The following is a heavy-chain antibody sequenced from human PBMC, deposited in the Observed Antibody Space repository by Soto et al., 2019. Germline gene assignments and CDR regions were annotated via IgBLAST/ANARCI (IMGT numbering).Heavy chain of an antibody. D-gene: IGHD2-15*01. V-gene: IGHV1-18*01. CDR2: ISAYNGNT. Sequence: GASVKVSCKASGYTFTSYGISWVRQAPGQGLEWMGWISAYNGNTNYAQKLQGRVTMTTDTSTSTAYMELRSLRSDDTAVYHCARVYCSGGSCYLGLGWYYYYMDVWGKGTTVTVSS. CDR1: GYTFTSYG. CDR3: ARVYCSGGSCYLGLGWYYYYMDV. J-gene: IGHJ6*03.